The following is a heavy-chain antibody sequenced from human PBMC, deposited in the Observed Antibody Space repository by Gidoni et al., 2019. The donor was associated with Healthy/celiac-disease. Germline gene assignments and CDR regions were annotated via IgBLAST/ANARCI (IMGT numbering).Heavy chain of an antibody. CDR1: GPPFSSSS. Sequence: EVPLVESGGGLVKPGASLRLSCAAPGPPFSSSSMNWGRQAPGKGLEWVSSISSSSSYIYYAAAVKGRFTISRDNAKNSLYLQMNSLRAEDTAVYYCAREGMVATLYYFDYWGQGTLVTVSS. D-gene: IGHD5-12*01. V-gene: IGHV3-21*01. J-gene: IGHJ4*02. CDR2: ISSSSSYI. CDR3: AREGMVATLYYFDY.